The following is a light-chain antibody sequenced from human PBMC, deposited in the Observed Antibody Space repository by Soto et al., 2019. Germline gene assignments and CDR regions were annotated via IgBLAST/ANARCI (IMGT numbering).Light chain of an antibody. V-gene: IGKV3-11*01. Sequence: EIVLTQSPATLSLSPGERATHSCRASQSVSSYLAWYQQKPGQAPRLLIYDASNRATGIPARFSGSGSGTDFTPTISSLEPEDFAVYYCQQRSNWPPFTFGGGTKVDIK. CDR2: DAS. J-gene: IGKJ4*01. CDR3: QQRSNWPPFT. CDR1: QSVSSY.